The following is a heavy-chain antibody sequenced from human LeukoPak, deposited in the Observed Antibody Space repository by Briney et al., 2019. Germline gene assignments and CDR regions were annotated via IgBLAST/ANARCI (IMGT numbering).Heavy chain of an antibody. J-gene: IGHJ4*02. Sequence: ASVKVSCKASGYTFTSYYIHWVRQAPGQGLEWMGRNNPNSGGTKDIQKFQGRVTMTRDTSISTAYMELSRLRSDDTAVYYCAREAGGSYSYHFDYWGQGTLVIVSS. CDR3: AREAGGSYSYHFDY. V-gene: IGHV1-2*06. D-gene: IGHD1-26*01. CDR2: NNPNSGGT. CDR1: GYTFTSYY.